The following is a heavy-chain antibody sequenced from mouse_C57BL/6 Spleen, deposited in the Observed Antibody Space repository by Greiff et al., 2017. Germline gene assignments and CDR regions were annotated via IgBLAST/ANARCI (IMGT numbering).Heavy chain of an antibody. CDR3: ARPTTFIYDGYFAWFAY. Sequence: VKVVESGGGLVKPGGSLKLSCAASGFTFSDYGMHWVRQAPEKGLEWVAYISSGSSTIYYADTVKGRFTISRDNAKNTLFLQMTSLRSEDTAMYYCARPTTFIYDGYFAWFAYWGQGTLVTVSA. D-gene: IGHD2-3*01. J-gene: IGHJ3*01. CDR2: ISSGSSTI. CDR1: GFTFSDYG. V-gene: IGHV5-17*01.